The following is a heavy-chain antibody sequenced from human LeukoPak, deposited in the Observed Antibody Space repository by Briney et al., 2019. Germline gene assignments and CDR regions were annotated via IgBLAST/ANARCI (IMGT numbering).Heavy chain of an antibody. CDR1: GFSISSGHY. V-gene: IGHV4-38-2*02. J-gene: IGHJ3*01. CDR2: IFHGGST. Sequence: ASETLSLTCSVSGFSISSGHYWGWIRQPPGKGLEWIGSIFHGGSTYYNPSPKSRGSISVDKSKNQFSLKLSSVAAADTAVYYCARDLAHSTTTPQGADAFDVWGQGTLVTVSS. D-gene: IGHD1-1*01. CDR3: ARDLAHSTTTPQGADAFDV.